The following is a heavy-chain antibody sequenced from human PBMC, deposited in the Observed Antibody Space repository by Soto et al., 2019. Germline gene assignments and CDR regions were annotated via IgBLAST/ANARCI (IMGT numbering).Heavy chain of an antibody. D-gene: IGHD3-22*01. J-gene: IGHJ4*02. CDR2: IYWDDDK. CDR3: AHSGYYDSSGYYGFDY. V-gene: IGHV2-5*02. Sequence: QITLKESGPTLVKPTQTLTLTCTFSGFSLSTSGVGVGWIRQPPGKALEWLALIYWDDDKRYSPSLKSRLTITKDTSKNQVVLTMTNMDPVDTATYYCAHSGYYDSSGYYGFDYWGQGTLLTVSS. CDR1: GFSLSTSGVG.